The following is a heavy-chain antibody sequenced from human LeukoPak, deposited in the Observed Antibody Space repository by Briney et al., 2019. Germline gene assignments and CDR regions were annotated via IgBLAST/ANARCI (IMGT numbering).Heavy chain of an antibody. V-gene: IGHV4-34*01. Sequence: PSETLSLTCAVYGGSFSGYYWSWIRQPPGKGLEWVGEINHSGSNNYNPSLKRRVTISVDTSKNQFSLKLTSVTAADTAVYYCARDILRDWNVLQRRFDYWGQGTLVTVSS. J-gene: IGHJ4*02. CDR2: INHSGSN. CDR3: ARDILRDWNVLQRRFDY. CDR1: GGSFSGYY. D-gene: IGHD1-1*01.